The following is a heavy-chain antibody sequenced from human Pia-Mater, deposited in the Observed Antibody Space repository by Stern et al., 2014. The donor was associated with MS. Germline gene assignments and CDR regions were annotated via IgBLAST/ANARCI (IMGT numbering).Heavy chain of an antibody. CDR2: IYPYDSDT. CDR3: ARHVQGFDY. Sequence: QLVQSRAEVKKPGESLKISCKLSGYSFTIYYIAWVRQMPGKGLEWMGVIYPYDSDTTYSPSFQGQVTISADKSITTAYLQWSSLRASDTAMYYCARHVQGFDYWGQGTLVTVSS. J-gene: IGHJ4*02. CDR1: GYSFTIYY. V-gene: IGHV5-51*01.